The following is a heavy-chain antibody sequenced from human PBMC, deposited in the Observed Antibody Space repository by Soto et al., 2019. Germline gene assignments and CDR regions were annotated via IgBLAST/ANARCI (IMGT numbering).Heavy chain of an antibody. CDR1: GGTFSSYA. CDR2: MEPSTGRT. J-gene: IGHJ4*02. V-gene: IGHV1-8*02. D-gene: IGHD1-26*01. CDR3: ARGVSAGVDY. Sequence: ASVKVSCKASGGTFSSYAISWVRQAPGQGLEWMGWMEPSTGRTGYAQKFQGRVTMTRDTSINTAYMELTTLTSDDTAFYYCARGVSAGVDYWGQGTLVPVSS.